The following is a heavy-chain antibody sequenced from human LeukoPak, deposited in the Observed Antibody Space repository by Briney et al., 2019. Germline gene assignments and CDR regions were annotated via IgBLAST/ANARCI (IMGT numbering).Heavy chain of an antibody. Sequence: GGSLRLSCAASGFTFDDYAMHWVRQAPGKGLEWVSGISWNSGSIGYADSVKGRFTISRDNAKNSLYLQMNSLRAEDMALYYCAKGQPQYSSSWYYNWFDPWGQGTLVTVSS. CDR1: GFTFDDYA. D-gene: IGHD6-13*01. V-gene: IGHV3-9*03. CDR2: ISWNSGSI. CDR3: AKGQPQYSSSWYYNWFDP. J-gene: IGHJ5*02.